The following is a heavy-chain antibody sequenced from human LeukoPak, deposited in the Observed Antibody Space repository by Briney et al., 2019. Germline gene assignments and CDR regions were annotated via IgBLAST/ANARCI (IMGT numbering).Heavy chain of an antibody. CDR1: GFTFSNYA. CDR2: IRGSGGST. D-gene: IGHD3-22*01. Sequence: GGSLRLSCVASGFTFSNYAMSWVRQAPGKGLEWVSVIRGSGGSTYYADSVKGRFTISRDNSKNTMYHQMNSLRAEDTAVYYCAKDLASGYYVFDYWGQGTLVTVSS. CDR3: AKDLASGYYVFDY. J-gene: IGHJ4*02. V-gene: IGHV3-23*01.